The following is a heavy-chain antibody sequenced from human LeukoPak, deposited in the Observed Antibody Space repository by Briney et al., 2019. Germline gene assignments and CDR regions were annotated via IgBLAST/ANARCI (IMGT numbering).Heavy chain of an antibody. Sequence: GSSVTVSCKASGYTFPNYYMDWLRQAPGQGLQGMGWINPNTGGTNYAQKFQGRVTITRDTSISTAYMELSRLRSDDTAVYYCASGDYGDPPLNYWGQGTLVTVSS. V-gene: IGHV1-2*02. J-gene: IGHJ4*02. CDR2: INPNTGGT. CDR1: GYTFPNYY. CDR3: ASGDYGDPPLNY. D-gene: IGHD4/OR15-4a*01.